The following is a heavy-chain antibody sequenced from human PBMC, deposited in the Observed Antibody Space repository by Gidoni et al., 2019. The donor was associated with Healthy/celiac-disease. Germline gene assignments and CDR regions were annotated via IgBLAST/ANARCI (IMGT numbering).Heavy chain of an antibody. Sequence: EVQLLESGGGLVQPGGSLRLSCAAAGFTFTNYAMNWVRQAPGKRLEWVSTISGSGGSTYYADSVKGRFTISRDNSKNTLYLQMNSLRAEETAVYYCAKDGWLDYWGQGTLVTVSS. CDR3: AKDGWLDY. D-gene: IGHD2-15*01. CDR2: ISGSGGST. CDR1: GFTFTNYA. J-gene: IGHJ4*02. V-gene: IGHV3-23*01.